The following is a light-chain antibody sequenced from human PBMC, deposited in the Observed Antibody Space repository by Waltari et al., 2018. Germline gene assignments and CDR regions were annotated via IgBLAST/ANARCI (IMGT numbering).Light chain of an antibody. J-gene: IGKJ1*01. V-gene: IGKV1-39*01. Sequence: DIQMTQSPPSLPASVGDRVTITCRASPSISSYLNWYQQKPGKAPKLLIYAASSLQSGVPSRFSGSGSGTDFTLTISSLQPEDFATYYCQQSYSTPRTFGQGTKVEIK. CDR3: QQSYSTPRT. CDR1: PSISSY. CDR2: AAS.